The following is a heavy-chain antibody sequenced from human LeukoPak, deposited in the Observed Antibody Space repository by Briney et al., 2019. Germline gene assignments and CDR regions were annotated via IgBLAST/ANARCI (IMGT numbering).Heavy chain of an antibody. CDR1: GYTFTTYD. Sequence: ASVKVSCKASGYTFTTYDINWVRQATGQGLEWMGWMNPNSGNTGYAQKFQGRVTMTRNTSISTAYMELSSLRSEDTAVYYCARAITGTTWFDPWGQGTLVTVSS. CDR2: MNPNSGNT. CDR3: ARAITGTTWFDP. D-gene: IGHD1-7*01. V-gene: IGHV1-8*01. J-gene: IGHJ5*02.